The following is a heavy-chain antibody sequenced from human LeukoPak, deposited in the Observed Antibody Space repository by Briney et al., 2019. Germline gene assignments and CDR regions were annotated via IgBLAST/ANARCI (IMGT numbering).Heavy chain of an antibody. Sequence: PSETLSLTCAVYGGSFSGYYWSWIRQPPGKGLEWIGEINHSGSTNYNPSLKSRVTISVDTSKNQFSLKLSSVTAADTAVYYCARGTGYGEDYWGQGTLVTVSS. CDR3: ARGTGYGEDY. J-gene: IGHJ4*02. V-gene: IGHV4-34*01. CDR2: INHSGST. D-gene: IGHD4-17*01. CDR1: GGSFSGYY.